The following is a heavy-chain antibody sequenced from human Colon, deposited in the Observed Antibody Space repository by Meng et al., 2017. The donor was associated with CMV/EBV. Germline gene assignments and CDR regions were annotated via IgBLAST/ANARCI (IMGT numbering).Heavy chain of an antibody. Sequence: GGSLRLSCAASGFGLSNYGINWVRQAPGKGLEWVSVLYNSDGRTYYADSVKGRFTISRDASKNTFYLQMTSLRGDDTAVYYCAQGPGGGGYGVWGQGTLVTVSS. CDR3: AQGPGGGGYGV. J-gene: IGHJ4*02. V-gene: IGHV3-23*03. D-gene: IGHD6-25*01. CDR1: GFGLSNYG. CDR2: LYNSDGRT.